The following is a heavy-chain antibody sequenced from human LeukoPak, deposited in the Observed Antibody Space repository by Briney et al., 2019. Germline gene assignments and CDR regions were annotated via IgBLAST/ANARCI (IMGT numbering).Heavy chain of an antibody. J-gene: IGHJ6*02. CDR3: TRDLMDYDVSTGLHHYYMDV. CDR2: INGDGRNI. Sequence: GGSLRLSCVGAGFTFSSYWMHWVRQGPRKGLVWVSRINGDGRNINYADSVRGPFTISRDNAKNTLYLQMNTLRVEDTALYYCTRDLMDYDVSTGLHHYYMDVWGQGTTVTVSS. CDR1: GFTFSSYW. D-gene: IGHD3-9*01. V-gene: IGHV3-74*01.